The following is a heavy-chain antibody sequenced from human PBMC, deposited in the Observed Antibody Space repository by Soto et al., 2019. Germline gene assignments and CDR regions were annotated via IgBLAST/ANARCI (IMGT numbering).Heavy chain of an antibody. V-gene: IGHV1-2*04. CDR1: GYTFTGYY. D-gene: IGHD3-16*02. Sequence: QVQLVQSGAEVKKPGASVKVSCKASGYTFTGYYMHWVRQAPGQGLEWMGWINPNSGGTNYAQKFQGWVTMTRETSISTAYMELSRLRSDDTAVYYCARGRDYDYVWGSYRLDAFDIWGQGTMVTVSS. CDR3: ARGRDYDYVWGSYRLDAFDI. J-gene: IGHJ3*02. CDR2: INPNSGGT.